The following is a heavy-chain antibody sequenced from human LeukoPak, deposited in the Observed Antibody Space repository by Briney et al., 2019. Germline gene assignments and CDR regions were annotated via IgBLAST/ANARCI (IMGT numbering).Heavy chain of an antibody. D-gene: IGHD3-16*02. CDR2: ITPNNGNT. CDR1: GYTFTVYC. J-gene: IGHJ4*02. Sequence: GASVTVSCKASGYTFTVYCITWVRQAPGQGLEWMGWITPNNGNTNYAQKFQGRVTMTTDTSISTAFMELRRLRSDDTAVYYCSRTGTKIQYFNVGGVIANDYWGQGTLVTVSS. V-gene: IGHV1-18*01. CDR3: SRTGTKIQYFNVGGVIANDY.